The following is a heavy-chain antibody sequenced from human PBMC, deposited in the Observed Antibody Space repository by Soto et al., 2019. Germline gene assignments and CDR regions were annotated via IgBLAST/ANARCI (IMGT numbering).Heavy chain of an antibody. V-gene: IGHV3-64*02. J-gene: IGHJ4*02. Sequence: PWGSLRLSCAASGFTFSSYAMHWVRQAPGKGLEYVSAISSNGGSTYYADSVKGRFTISRDNSKNTLYLQMGSLRAEDMAVYYCATGIAAPYYFDYWGQGTLVTVSS. CDR3: ATGIAAPYYFDY. D-gene: IGHD6-13*01. CDR2: ISSNGGST. CDR1: GFTFSSYA.